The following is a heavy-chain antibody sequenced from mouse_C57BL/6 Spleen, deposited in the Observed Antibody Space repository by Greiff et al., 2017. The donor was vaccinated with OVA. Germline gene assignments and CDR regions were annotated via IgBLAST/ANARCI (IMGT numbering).Heavy chain of an antibody. D-gene: IGHD2-3*01. CDR3: ARVDDGYYGFAY. CDR2: INPNNGGT. CDR1: GYTFTDYY. Sequence: VQLQQSGPELVKPGASVKISCKASGYTFTDYYMNWVKQSHGKSLEWIGDINPNNGGTSYNQKFKGKATLTVDKSSSTAYMELRSLTSEDSAVYYCARVDDGYYGFAYWGQGTLVTVSA. V-gene: IGHV1-26*01. J-gene: IGHJ3*01.